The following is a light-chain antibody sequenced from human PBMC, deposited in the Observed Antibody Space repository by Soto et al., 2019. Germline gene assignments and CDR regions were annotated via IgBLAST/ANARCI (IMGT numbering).Light chain of an antibody. CDR2: GAS. Sequence: ETVLTQSPGTLSVSPGERATLSCRASQSISSNYLAWYQQKPGQAPSLLIYGASSRATGIPDRFSGSGSGTDFTLTISSLEPEDSAIYYCQQYGGWTFGQGTKVEVK. V-gene: IGKV3-20*01. J-gene: IGKJ1*01. CDR3: QQYGGWT. CDR1: QSISSNY.